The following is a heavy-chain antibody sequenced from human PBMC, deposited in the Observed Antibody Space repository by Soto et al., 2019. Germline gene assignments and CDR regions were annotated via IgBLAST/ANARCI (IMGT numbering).Heavy chain of an antibody. CDR3: AKASTGNYRANYAVDV. CDR1: GFTFNTYT. V-gene: IGHV3-23*01. D-gene: IGHD1-1*01. Sequence: GGSLRLSCPASGFTFNTYTMTWVRQAPGKGLEWVSAISGGGGGTYYADSVKGRFTISRDNSKNTLFLQMNSLRVEDTAVYYCAKASTGNYRANYAVDVWGQGTTVTVSS. J-gene: IGHJ6*02. CDR2: ISGGGGGT.